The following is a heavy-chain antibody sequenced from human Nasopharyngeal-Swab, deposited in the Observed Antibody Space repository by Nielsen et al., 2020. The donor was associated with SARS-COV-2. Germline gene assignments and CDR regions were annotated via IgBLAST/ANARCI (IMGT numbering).Heavy chain of an antibody. V-gene: IGHV1-69*10. D-gene: IGHD3-9*01. Sequence: WVRQAPGQGFEWLGGIIPILGIANYAQKFQGRVTIIADKSTSTAYMELSSLRSEDTAVYYCARGGADDILTGPYYYYYYYMDVWGKGTTVTVSS. J-gene: IGHJ6*03. CDR3: ARGGADDILTGPYYYYYYYMDV. CDR2: IIPILGIA.